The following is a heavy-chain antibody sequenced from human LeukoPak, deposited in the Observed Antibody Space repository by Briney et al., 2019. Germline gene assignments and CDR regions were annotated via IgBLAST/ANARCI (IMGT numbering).Heavy chain of an antibody. D-gene: IGHD6-13*01. CDR1: GGSFSGYY. Sequence: SETLSLTCAVYGGSFSGYYWSWIRQPPGKELEWIGEMNHSGSTNYNPSLKSRVTISVDTSKNQFSLKLSSVTAADTAVYYCASHTLYSSSWAWGQGTLVTVSS. V-gene: IGHV4-34*01. J-gene: IGHJ4*02. CDR3: ASHTLYSSSWA. CDR2: MNHSGST.